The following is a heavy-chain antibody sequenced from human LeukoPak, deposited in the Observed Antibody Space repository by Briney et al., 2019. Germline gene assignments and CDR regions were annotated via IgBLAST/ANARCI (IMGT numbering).Heavy chain of an antibody. D-gene: IGHD3-10*01. V-gene: IGHV4-34*01. J-gene: IGHJ4*02. CDR1: GGSFSGYY. CDR3: ARGPYYYGSGVFGY. Sequence: SETLSLTCVVYGGSFSGYYWSWIRQPPGKGLEWIGEINHSGSTNYNPSLKSRVTISVDTSKNQFSLKLSSVTAADTAVYYCARGPYYYGSGVFGYWGQGTLVTVSS. CDR2: INHSGST.